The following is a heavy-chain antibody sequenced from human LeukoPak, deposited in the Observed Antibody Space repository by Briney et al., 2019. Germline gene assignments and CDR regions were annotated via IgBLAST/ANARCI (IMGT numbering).Heavy chain of an antibody. CDR3: ARDNSVRDEAWWFYP. D-gene: IGHD5-24*01. CDR1: GYTFTNNW. V-gene: IGHV1-46*01. CDR2: ISPTGGST. Sequence: ASVKVSCKAFGYTFTNNWMHWVRQAPGQGPEWMGVISPTGGSTAYAQKFQGRVTLTRDMSTSTDYLELSSLRSEDTAVYYCARDNSVRDEAWWFYPWGQGTLVTVSS. J-gene: IGHJ5*02.